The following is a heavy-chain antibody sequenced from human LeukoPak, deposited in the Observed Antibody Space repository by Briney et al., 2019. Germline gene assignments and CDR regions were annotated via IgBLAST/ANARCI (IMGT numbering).Heavy chain of an antibody. Sequence: GGSLRLSCAASGFTFSSYWMHWVRQVAGRGLEWVSGIGTAGDTYYQGSVKGRFTISRENAKNTLYLQMNNLRAGDTALYYCARGGRGSSWYEKWGQGTLVAVSS. J-gene: IGHJ4*02. D-gene: IGHD6-13*01. V-gene: IGHV3-13*01. CDR1: GFTFSSYW. CDR2: IGTAGDT. CDR3: ARGGRGSSWYEK.